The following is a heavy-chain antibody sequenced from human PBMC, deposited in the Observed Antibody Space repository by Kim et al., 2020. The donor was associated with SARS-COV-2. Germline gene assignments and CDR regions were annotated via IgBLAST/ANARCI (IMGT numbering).Heavy chain of an antibody. CDR3: MTGGWGLIWDH. Sequence: SVKGRFTISRDNAKNTLYLQMNGLRSDDTAVYYCMTGGWGLIWDHWGQGTRVTVSS. J-gene: IGHJ4*02. V-gene: IGHV3-23*01. D-gene: IGHD2-21*01.